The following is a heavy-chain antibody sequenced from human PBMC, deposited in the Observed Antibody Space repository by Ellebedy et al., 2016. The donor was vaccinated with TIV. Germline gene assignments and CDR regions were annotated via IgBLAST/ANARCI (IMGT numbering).Heavy chain of an antibody. CDR3: VRNVWVSAEGGRFDP. CDR1: GFTFSSHW. V-gene: IGHV3-74*01. Sequence: GESLKISCAASGFTFSSHWIHWVRQAPGKGLGWVSRINGDGSGTVYADSVKGRFTISRDNDKNTVYLQMNSLRVEDAAMYYCVRNVWVSAEGGRFDPWGQGTLVTVSS. D-gene: IGHD1-26*01. J-gene: IGHJ5*02. CDR2: INGDGSGT.